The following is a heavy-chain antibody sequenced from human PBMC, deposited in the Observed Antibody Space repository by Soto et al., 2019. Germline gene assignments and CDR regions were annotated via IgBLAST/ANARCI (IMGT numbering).Heavy chain of an antibody. CDR3: ASLSGYDYPHYYYYGMDV. CDR1: CGSVSSGSYY. CDR2: IYYSGST. D-gene: IGHD5-12*01. J-gene: IGHJ6*02. V-gene: IGHV4-61*01. Sequence: PSETLSLTCTVSCGSVSSGSYYWSWIRQPPGKGLEWIGYIYYSGSTNYNPSLKSRVTISVDTSKNQFSLKLSSVTAADTAVYYCASLSGYDYPHYYYYGMDVWGQGTTVTVSS.